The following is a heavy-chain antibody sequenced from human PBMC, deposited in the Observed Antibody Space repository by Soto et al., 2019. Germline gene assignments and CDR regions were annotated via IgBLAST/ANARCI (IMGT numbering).Heavy chain of an antibody. V-gene: IGHV4-39*01. D-gene: IGHD5-18*01. J-gene: IGHJ4*02. CDR1: GGSISSSSYY. CDR2: IYYSGST. CDR3: ARHGLYSRRRFDY. Sequence: PSETLSLTCTVSGGSISSSSYYWGWIRQPPAKGLEWIGSIYYSGSTYYNPSLKSRVTISVDTSKNQFSLKLSSVTAADTAVYYWARHGLYSRRRFDYWGKGTLVPVAS.